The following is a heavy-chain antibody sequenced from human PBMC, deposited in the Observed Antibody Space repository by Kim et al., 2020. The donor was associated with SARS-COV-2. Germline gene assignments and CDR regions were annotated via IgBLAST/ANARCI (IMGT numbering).Heavy chain of an antibody. V-gene: IGHV3-30-3*01. D-gene: IGHD3-10*01. CDR3: ARSGSGSYYSPPDY. J-gene: IGHJ4*02. Sequence: GGSLRLSCAASGFTFSSYAMHWVRQAPGKGLEWVAVISYDGSHKYYADSVKGRFTISRDNSKNTVYLQMNSLRAEDTAVYYCARSGSGSYYSPPDYWGQG. CDR2: ISYDGSHK. CDR1: GFTFSSYA.